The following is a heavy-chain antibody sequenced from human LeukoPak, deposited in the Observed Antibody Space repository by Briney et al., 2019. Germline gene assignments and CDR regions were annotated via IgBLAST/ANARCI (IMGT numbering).Heavy chain of an antibody. CDR3: AKSNGYGLVDI. Sequence: SETLSLTCTVSGYSISSGYYWGWIRQPPGQGLEWIGNIFYSGSTYYSPSLRSRVTISLDTSRNQFSLKLNSVTAADTAVYYCAKSNGYGLVDIWGQGTMVTVSS. D-gene: IGHD3-10*01. CDR1: GYSISSGYY. V-gene: IGHV4-38-2*02. CDR2: IFYSGST. J-gene: IGHJ3*02.